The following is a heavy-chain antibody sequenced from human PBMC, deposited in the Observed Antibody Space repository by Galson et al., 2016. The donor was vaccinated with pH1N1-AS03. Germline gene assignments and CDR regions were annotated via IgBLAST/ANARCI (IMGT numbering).Heavy chain of an antibody. Sequence: SLRLSCAASGFTFKSYWMSWVRQAPGKGLEWVANINQDENEKYCVDSVKGRFTTSRDNAKNSLYLEMNSLRAEDTALYYCARESTGTEHIVVVTGRYGYYYMDVWGKGTTVTVSS. CDR1: GFTFKSYW. CDR2: INQDENEK. D-gene: IGHD2-21*02. V-gene: IGHV3-7*03. J-gene: IGHJ6*03. CDR3: ARESTGTEHIVVVTGRYGYYYMDV.